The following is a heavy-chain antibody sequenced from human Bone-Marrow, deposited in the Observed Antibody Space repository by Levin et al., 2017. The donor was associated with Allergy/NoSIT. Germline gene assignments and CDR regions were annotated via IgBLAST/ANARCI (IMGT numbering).Heavy chain of an antibody. J-gene: IGHJ4*02. CDR2: INHSGST. D-gene: IGHD7-27*01. CDR3: ARAWGAGISDY. Sequence: SETLSLTCAVYGGSFSGYYWSWIRQPPGKGLEWIGEINHSGSTNYNPSLKSRVTISVDTSKNQFSLKLSSVTAADTAVYYCARAWGAGISDYWGQGTLVTVSS. CDR1: GGSFSGYY. V-gene: IGHV4-34*01.